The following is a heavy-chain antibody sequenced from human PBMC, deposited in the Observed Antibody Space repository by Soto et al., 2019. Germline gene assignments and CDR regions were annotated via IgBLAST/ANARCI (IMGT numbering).Heavy chain of an antibody. CDR2: IDPSDSYT. D-gene: IGHD1-1*01. J-gene: IGHJ5*01. CDR3: ARHLPTGTDIDS. Sequence: GESLKISCQGSGYSFTTYWISWVRQMPGKGLQWMGKIDPSDSYTNYSPSFQGHVTISVDKSITTAYLQWSTLEASDTALYYCARHLPTGTDIDSWGQGTLVTVSS. V-gene: IGHV5-10-1*01. CDR1: GYSFTTYW.